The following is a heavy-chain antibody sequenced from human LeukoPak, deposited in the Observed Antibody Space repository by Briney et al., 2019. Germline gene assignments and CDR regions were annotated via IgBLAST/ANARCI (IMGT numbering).Heavy chain of an antibody. CDR1: GFTFSSYA. D-gene: IGHD3-16*01. J-gene: IGHJ6*03. CDR3: ARDQGSLPVWFYYYMDV. Sequence: KPGGSLRLSCAASGFTFSSYAMHWVRQAPGKGLEWLAVISYDGTNKYYADSVKGRFTISRDNSKNTLYLQMNSLRDEDTAVYYCARDQGSLPVWFYYYMDVWGSGTTVTVSS. CDR2: ISYDGTNK. V-gene: IGHV3-30*01.